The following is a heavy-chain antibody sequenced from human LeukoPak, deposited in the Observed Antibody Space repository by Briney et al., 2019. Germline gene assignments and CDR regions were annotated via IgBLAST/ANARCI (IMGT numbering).Heavy chain of an antibody. J-gene: IGHJ5*02. V-gene: IGHV4-39*01. Sequence: PSETLSLTCTVSGGSISSSSYYWGWIRQPPGKGLEWIGSIYYSGSTYYNPSLKSRVTISVDTSKNQFSLKLSSVTAADTAVYYCARHPTLRELLGGRANWFDPWGQGTLVTVSS. CDR3: ARHPTLRELLGGRANWFDP. CDR1: GGSISSSSYY. CDR2: IYYSGST. D-gene: IGHD1-26*01.